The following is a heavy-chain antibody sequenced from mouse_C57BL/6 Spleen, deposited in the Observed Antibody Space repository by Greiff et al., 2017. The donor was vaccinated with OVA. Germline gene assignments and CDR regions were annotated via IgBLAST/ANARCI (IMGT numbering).Heavy chain of an antibody. V-gene: IGHV5-17*01. Sequence: DVKLVESGGGLVKPGGSLKLSCAASGFTFSDYGMHWVRQAPEKGLEWVAYISSGSSTIYYADTVKGRFTISRDNAKNTLFLQMTSLRSEDTAMYYCARMNYGSSYDGRAMDYWGQGTSVTVSS. CDR2: ISSGSSTI. CDR3: ARMNYGSSYDGRAMDY. CDR1: GFTFSDYG. D-gene: IGHD1-1*01. J-gene: IGHJ4*01.